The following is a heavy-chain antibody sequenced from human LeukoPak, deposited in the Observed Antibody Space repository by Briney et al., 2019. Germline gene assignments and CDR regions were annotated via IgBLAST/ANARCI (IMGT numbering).Heavy chain of an antibody. J-gene: IGHJ5*02. CDR1: GGTFSSYA. V-gene: IGHV1-69*04. CDR3: ARMWSTATSGWNWFDP. CDR2: IIPILGIA. D-gene: IGHD6-13*01. Sequence: GASVKVSCKASGGTFSSYAISWVRQAPGQGLEWMGRIIPILGIANYAQKFQGRVTITADKSTSTACMELSSPRSEDTAVYYCARMWSTATSGWNWFDPWGQGTLVTVSP.